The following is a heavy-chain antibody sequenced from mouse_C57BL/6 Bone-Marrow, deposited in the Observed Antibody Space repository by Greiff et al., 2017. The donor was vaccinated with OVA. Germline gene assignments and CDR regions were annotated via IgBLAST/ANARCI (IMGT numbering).Heavy chain of an antibody. CDR1: GFTFSSYA. V-gene: IGHV5-4*01. CDR2: ISDGGSYT. Sequence: EVKVVESGGGLVKPGGSLKLSCAASGFTFSSYAMSWVRQTPEKRLEWVATISDGGSYTYYPDNVKGRFTISRDNAKNNLYLQMSHLKSEDTAMYYCARDRITTVVTDYYAMDYWGQGTSVTVSS. CDR3: ARDRITTVVTDYYAMDY. J-gene: IGHJ4*01. D-gene: IGHD1-1*01.